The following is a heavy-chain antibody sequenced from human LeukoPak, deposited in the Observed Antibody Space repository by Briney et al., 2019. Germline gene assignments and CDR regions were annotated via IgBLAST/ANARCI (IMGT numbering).Heavy chain of an antibody. Sequence: PGGSLRLSCAASGFTFSSYGMHWVRQAPGKGLEWVAVIWYDGSNKYYADSVKGRFTISRDNSENTLYLQMNSLRAEDTAVYYCARDGRSGYDYLGGYWGQGTLVTVSS. CDR1: GFTFSSYG. CDR3: ARDGRSGYDYLGGY. J-gene: IGHJ4*02. D-gene: IGHD5-12*01. V-gene: IGHV3-33*01. CDR2: IWYDGSNK.